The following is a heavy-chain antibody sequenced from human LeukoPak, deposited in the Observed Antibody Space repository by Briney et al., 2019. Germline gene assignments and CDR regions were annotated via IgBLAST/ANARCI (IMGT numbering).Heavy chain of an antibody. J-gene: IGHJ3*02. CDR2: IRYDGSNK. Sequence: GGSLRLSCAASGFTFSSYGMHWVRQAPGKGLEWVAFIRYDGSNKYYADSVKGRFTISRDNSKNTLYLQVNSLRAEDTAVYYCAKRGYCRGGTCFSHDAFDIWGQGTMVTVSS. CDR3: AKRGYCRGGTCFSHDAFDI. V-gene: IGHV3-30*02. CDR1: GFTFSSYG. D-gene: IGHD2-15*01.